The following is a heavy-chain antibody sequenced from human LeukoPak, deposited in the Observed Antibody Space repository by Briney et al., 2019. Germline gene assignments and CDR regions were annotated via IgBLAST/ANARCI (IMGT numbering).Heavy chain of an antibody. Sequence: EGSLRLSCAASGFTFSSYGMHWVRQAPGKGLEWVAVIWYDGSNKYYADSVKGRFTISRDNSKNTLYLQMNSLRAEDTAVYYCARPRDSSGYRYYFDYWGQGTLVTVSS. CDR1: GFTFSSYG. CDR3: ARPRDSSGYRYYFDY. D-gene: IGHD3-22*01. V-gene: IGHV3-33*01. J-gene: IGHJ4*02. CDR2: IWYDGSNK.